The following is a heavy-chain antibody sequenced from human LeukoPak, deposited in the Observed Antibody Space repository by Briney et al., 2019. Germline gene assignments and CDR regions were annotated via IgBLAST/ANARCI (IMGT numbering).Heavy chain of an antibody. Sequence: GGSLRLSCAASGFTFSSYAMHWVRQAPGKGLEWVAVISYDGSNNYYADSVKGRFTISRDNSKNTLYLQMNSLRAEDTAVYYCARGGSYGYWYFDLWGRGTLVTVSS. J-gene: IGHJ2*01. CDR2: ISYDGSNN. D-gene: IGHD5-18*01. CDR1: GFTFSSYA. V-gene: IGHV3-30-3*01. CDR3: ARGGSYGYWYFDL.